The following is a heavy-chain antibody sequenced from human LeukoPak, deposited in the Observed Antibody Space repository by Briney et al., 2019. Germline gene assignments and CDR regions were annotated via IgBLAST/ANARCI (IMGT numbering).Heavy chain of an antibody. CDR3: ARELPLGPYYYDSSGYYYV. D-gene: IGHD3-22*01. CDR2: IWYDGSNK. J-gene: IGHJ4*02. V-gene: IGHV3-33*01. Sequence: GGPLRLSCAASGFTFSSYGVHWVRQAPGKGLEWVAVIWYDGSNKYYADSVKGRFTISRDNSKNTLYLQMNSLRAEDTAVYYCARELPLGPYYYDSSGYYYVWGQGTLVTVSS. CDR1: GFTFSSYG.